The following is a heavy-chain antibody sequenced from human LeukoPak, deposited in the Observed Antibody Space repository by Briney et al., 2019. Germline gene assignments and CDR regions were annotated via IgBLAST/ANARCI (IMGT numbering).Heavy chain of an antibody. Sequence: ETLSLTCAVYGGSFSGYYWSWVRQAPGKGLEWVSFIYSDNTHYSDSVKGRFTISRDNSKNTLYLQMNSLRAEDTAVYYCARRAGAYSHPYDYWGQGTLVTVSS. D-gene: IGHD4/OR15-4a*01. J-gene: IGHJ4*02. CDR1: GGSFSGYY. V-gene: IGHV3-53*01. CDR3: ARRAGAYSHPYDY. CDR2: IYSDNT.